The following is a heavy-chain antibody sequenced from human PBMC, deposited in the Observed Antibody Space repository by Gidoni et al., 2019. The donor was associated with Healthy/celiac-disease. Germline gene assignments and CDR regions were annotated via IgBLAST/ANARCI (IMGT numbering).Heavy chain of an antibody. CDR2: ISGSCGST. D-gene: IGHD3-10*01. Sequence: EVQLLESGGGLVQPGGSLRLSCAASGFTFSSYAMSWVRQAPGKGLGWVSAISGSCGSTYYADSVKGRFTISRDNSKNTLYLQMNSLRAEDTAVYYCATLGTYGSGRGYYYGMDVWGQGTTVTVSS. CDR1: GFTFSSYA. V-gene: IGHV3-23*01. J-gene: IGHJ6*02. CDR3: ATLGTYGSGRGYYYGMDV.